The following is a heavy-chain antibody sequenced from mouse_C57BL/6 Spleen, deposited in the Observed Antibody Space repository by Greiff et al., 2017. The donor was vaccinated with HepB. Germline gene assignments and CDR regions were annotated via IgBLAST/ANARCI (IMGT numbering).Heavy chain of an antibody. V-gene: IGHV1-59*01. CDR1: GYTFTSYW. J-gene: IGHJ2*01. D-gene: IGHD1-1*01. CDR2: IDPSDSYT. CDR3: ARGGYYYGSSYKDYFDY. Sequence: VQLQQPGAELVRPGTSVKLSCKASGYTFTSYWMHWVKQRPGQGLEWIGVIDPSDSYTNYNQKFKGKATLTVDTSSSTAYMQLSSLTSEDSAVYYCARGGYYYGSSYKDYFDYWGQGTTLTVSS.